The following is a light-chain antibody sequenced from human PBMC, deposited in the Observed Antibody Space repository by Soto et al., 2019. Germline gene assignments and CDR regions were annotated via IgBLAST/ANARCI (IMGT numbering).Light chain of an antibody. CDR1: SSDVGAYIY. Sequence: QSALTQPRSVSGSPGQSVTISCTGTSSDVGAYIYVSWYQQYPAKAPKVMIYDVGRRPSGVPDRFSGSKSGNPASLTISGLQAEDEAVYFCCAYAGNKTVVFGGGTKLTVL. CDR3: CAYAGNKTVV. CDR2: DVG. V-gene: IGLV2-11*02. J-gene: IGLJ3*02.